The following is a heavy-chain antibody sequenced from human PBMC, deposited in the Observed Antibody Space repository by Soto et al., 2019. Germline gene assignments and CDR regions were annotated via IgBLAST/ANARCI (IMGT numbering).Heavy chain of an antibody. CDR1: GFTFSNAW. CDR2: IGGGDDI. J-gene: IGHJ3*01. D-gene: IGHD3-3*02. CDR3: AKDSISYNGIYDAFDV. Sequence: GGSLRLSCAASGFTFSNAWMAWVRQTPGEGPEWVSTIGGGDDIFYAESVKGRFIISRDDSRSTMYLQMDNLRVEDTAIYFCAKDSISYNGIYDAFDVWGQGTVVTVSS. V-gene: IGHV3-53*01.